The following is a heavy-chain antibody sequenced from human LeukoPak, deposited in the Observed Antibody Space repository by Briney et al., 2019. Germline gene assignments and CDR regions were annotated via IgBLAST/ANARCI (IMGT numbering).Heavy chain of an antibody. Sequence: GGSLRLSCAASGFTFDDYGMSWVRQAPGKGLEWVSGINWNGGSTGYADSVKGRFTISRDNAKNSLYLQMDSLRAEDTAVYYCAKGIGGGSLSYYYYYMDVWGKGTTVTVSS. J-gene: IGHJ6*03. CDR1: GFTFDDYG. CDR3: AKGIGGGSLSYYYYYMDV. CDR2: INWNGGST. V-gene: IGHV3-20*04. D-gene: IGHD5-24*01.